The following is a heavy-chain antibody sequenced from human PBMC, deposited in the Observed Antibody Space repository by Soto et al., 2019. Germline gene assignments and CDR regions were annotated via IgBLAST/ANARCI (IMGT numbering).Heavy chain of an antibody. CDR3: ARSSTSANYFDY. J-gene: IGHJ4*02. CDR2: IYYSGST. CDR1: GGSISSGGYY. Sequence: QVQLQESGPGLVKPSQTLSLTCTVSGGSISSGGYYWSWIRQHPGKGLEWIGYIYYSGSTYYNPSLKSRVTLSVDTSTHPFSLKLSSVTAAATAVYYCARSSTSANYFDYWGQGTLVTV. D-gene: IGHD2-2*01. V-gene: IGHV4-31*03.